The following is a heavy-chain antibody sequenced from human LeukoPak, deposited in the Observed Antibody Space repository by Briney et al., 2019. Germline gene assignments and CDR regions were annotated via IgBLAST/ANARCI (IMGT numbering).Heavy chain of an antibody. J-gene: IGHJ4*02. D-gene: IGHD3-22*01. Sequence: GGSLRLSCAASGFRFDDYAMHWVRQAPGKGLEWVSLISGDGAGTYYADSVKGRFTISRDNRKNSLYLQINSLRTADSAFYYCAKDFFSKSSGYYGPGTYWGQGTLVTVSS. CDR3: AKDFFSKSSGYYGPGTY. CDR2: ISGDGAGT. CDR1: GFRFDDYA. V-gene: IGHV3-43*02.